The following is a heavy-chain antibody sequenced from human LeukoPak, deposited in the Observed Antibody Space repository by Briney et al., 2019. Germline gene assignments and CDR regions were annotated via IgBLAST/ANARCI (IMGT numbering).Heavy chain of an antibody. CDR2: MNPNSGNT. D-gene: IGHD3-10*01. CDR1: GYTFTSYD. J-gene: IGHJ5*02. CDR3: AGGRITMVRGVIIYWFDP. V-gene: IGHV1-8*03. Sequence: GASVKVSCKASGYTFTSYDINWVRQATGQGLEWMGWMNPNSGNTGYAQKFQGRVTITRNTSISTAYMELSSLRSEDTAVYYCAGGRITMVRGVIIYWFDPWGQGTLVTVSS.